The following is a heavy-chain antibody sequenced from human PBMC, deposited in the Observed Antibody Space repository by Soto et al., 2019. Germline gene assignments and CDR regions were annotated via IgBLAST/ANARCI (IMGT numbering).Heavy chain of an antibody. J-gene: IGHJ5*02. V-gene: IGHV3-21*01. CDR2: ISSSSYI. D-gene: IGHD7-27*01. CDR3: ARDLYTGDHRSWFDP. Sequence: GGSLRLSCAASGFTFSSYSMNWVRQAPGKGLEWVSSISSSSYIYYADSVKGRFTISRDNAKNSLYLQMNSLRAEDTAVYYCARDLYTGDHRSWFDPWGQGTLVTVSS. CDR1: GFTFSSYS.